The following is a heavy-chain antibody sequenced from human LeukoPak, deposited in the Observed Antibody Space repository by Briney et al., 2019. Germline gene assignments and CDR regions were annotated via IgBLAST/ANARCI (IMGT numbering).Heavy chain of an antibody. J-gene: IGHJ4*02. CDR1: GFAFSNYT. Sequence: PGGSLRLSCAASGFAFSNYTMSWVRQAPGKGLEWVSGISSGGGLTYYADSLKGRFTISRDNSKNTLFLQMHSLRAEDTAVYYCAKKGLTTGEGYFDYWGQGTLVPVSS. CDR2: ISSGGGLT. D-gene: IGHD7-27*01. CDR3: AKKGLTTGEGYFDY. V-gene: IGHV3-23*01.